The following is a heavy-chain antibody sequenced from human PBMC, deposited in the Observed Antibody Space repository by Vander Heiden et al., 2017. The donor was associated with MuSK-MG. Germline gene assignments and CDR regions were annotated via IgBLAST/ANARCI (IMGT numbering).Heavy chain of an antibody. CDR1: GFPFSSYA. V-gene: IGHV3-23*01. CDR3: AKDKMLGSGSFDY. J-gene: IGHJ4*02. CDR2: ISGSGGST. Sequence: EVQLLESGGGLVQPGGSLRLSCAASGFPFSSYAMSWVRQAPGKGLEWVSAISGSGGSTYYADSVKGRFTISRDNSKNTLYLQMNSLRAEDTAVYYCAKDKMLGSGSFDYWGQGTLVTVSS. D-gene: IGHD3-10*02.